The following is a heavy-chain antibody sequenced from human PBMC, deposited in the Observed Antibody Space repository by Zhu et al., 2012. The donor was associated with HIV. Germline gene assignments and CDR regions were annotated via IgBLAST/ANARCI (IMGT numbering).Heavy chain of an antibody. J-gene: IGHJ3*01. CDR1: NASISGSKW. D-gene: IGHD4/OR15-4a*01. Sequence: QVQLQESGPGLVRPSGTLSLTCDVSNASISGSKWWSWLRQTPGRGQEWIGEVYHSGSTNYSPSPKSRVTISVDRSRNQFSLKMRSLTAADTAIYFCACPGDDYDDAFDFWGQGTMVTVSS. V-gene: IGHV4-4*02. CDR3: ACPGDDYDDAFDF. CDR2: VYHSGST.